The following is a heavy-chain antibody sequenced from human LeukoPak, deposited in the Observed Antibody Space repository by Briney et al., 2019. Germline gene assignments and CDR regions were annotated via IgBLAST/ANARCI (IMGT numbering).Heavy chain of an antibody. Sequence: GGSLRLSCAASGFTFSSYGMHWVRQAPGKGLEWVAVISYDGSNKYYADSVKGRLTISRDNSKNTLYLQMNSLRAEDTAVYCCAHSSSSEDYFDYWGQGTLVTVSS. J-gene: IGHJ4*02. CDR1: GFTFSSYG. CDR3: AHSSSSEDYFDY. V-gene: IGHV3-30*03. D-gene: IGHD6-6*01. CDR2: ISYDGSNK.